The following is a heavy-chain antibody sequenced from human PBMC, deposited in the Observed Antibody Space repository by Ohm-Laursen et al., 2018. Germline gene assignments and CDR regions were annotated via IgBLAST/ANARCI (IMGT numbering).Heavy chain of an antibody. Sequence: SLRLFCAASGFTFDDYAMHWVRQAPGKGLEWVSAISGNSRFYADSVKGRFTISRDDSKNTVSLQIDILRAEDTAVYYCAGWGGGIAVAGLDFWGQGTLVTVSS. J-gene: IGHJ4*02. V-gene: IGHV3-23*01. D-gene: IGHD6-19*01. CDR1: GFTFDDYA. CDR2: ISGNSR. CDR3: AGWGGGIAVAGLDF.